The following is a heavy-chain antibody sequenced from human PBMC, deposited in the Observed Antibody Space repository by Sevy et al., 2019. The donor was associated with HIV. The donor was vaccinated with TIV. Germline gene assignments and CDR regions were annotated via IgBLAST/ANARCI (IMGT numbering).Heavy chain of an antibody. Sequence: GGSLRLSCAASGFTFSDHYMDWVRQAPGKGLEWVGRTRNKANSYTTEYAASVKGRFTISRDDSKNSLYLQMNSLKTEDTAVYYCARSDFCSGYYGNVDVWGKGTTVTVSS. V-gene: IGHV3-72*01. D-gene: IGHD3-3*01. CDR1: GFTFSDHY. J-gene: IGHJ6*04. CDR2: TRNKANSYTT. CDR3: ARSDFCSGYYGNVDV.